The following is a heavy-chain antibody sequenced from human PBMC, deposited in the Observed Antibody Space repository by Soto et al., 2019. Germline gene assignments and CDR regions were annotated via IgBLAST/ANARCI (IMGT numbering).Heavy chain of an antibody. Sequence: ESGGGVVQPGRSLRLSCAASGFTFSSYGMHWVRQAPGKGLEWVAVISYDGSNKYYADSVKGRFTISRDNSKNTLYLQMNSLRAEDTAVYYCAKDLPWFDPWGQGTLVTVSS. J-gene: IGHJ5*02. CDR2: ISYDGSNK. CDR3: AKDLPWFDP. CDR1: GFTFSSYG. V-gene: IGHV3-30*18.